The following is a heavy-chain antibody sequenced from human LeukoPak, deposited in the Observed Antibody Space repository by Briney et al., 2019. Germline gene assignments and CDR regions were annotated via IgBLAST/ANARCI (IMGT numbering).Heavy chain of an antibody. D-gene: IGHD6-19*01. Sequence: PGGSLRLSCAASGFTFSNYGMHWVRQAPGKGLEWVAFIRYDGSNKYYADSVKGRFTISRDNSKNTLYLQMNSLRAEDTAVYYCAKADSQDSSGWYGDHYYYYYMDVWGKGTTVTISS. J-gene: IGHJ6*03. CDR3: AKADSQDSSGWYGDHYYYYYMDV. V-gene: IGHV3-30*02. CDR1: GFTFSNYG. CDR2: IRYDGSNK.